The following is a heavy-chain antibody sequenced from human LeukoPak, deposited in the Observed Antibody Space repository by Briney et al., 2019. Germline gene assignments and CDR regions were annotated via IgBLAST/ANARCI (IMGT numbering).Heavy chain of an antibody. CDR2: IYHTGNT. CDR3: ARYCSSTTCYTRGGDY. V-gene: IGHV4-38-2*02. J-gene: IGHJ4*02. D-gene: IGHD2-2*02. Sequence: SESLSLTCSVSGYSITSGYYWGWIRQPPGKGLEWIGSIYHTGNTFYDPSFNSRVTISVDTSKNQFSLSLSSVTAADTAVYYCARYCSSTTCYTRGGDYWGQGTLVTVSS. CDR1: GYSITSGYY.